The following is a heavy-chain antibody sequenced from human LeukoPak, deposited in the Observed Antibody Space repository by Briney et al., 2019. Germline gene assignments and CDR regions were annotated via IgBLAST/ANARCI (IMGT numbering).Heavy chain of an antibody. CDR1: GGSISSYY. V-gene: IGHV4-59*01. J-gene: IGHJ5*02. CDR2: IYYSGST. Sequence: PSETLSLTCTVSGGSISSYYWSWIRQPPGKGVEWIGYIYYSGSTNYNPSLKSRVTISVDTSKNQFSLKLSSVTAADTAVYYCARFIDEIDNWFDPWGQGTLVTVSS. D-gene: IGHD3-16*02. CDR3: ARFIDEIDNWFDP.